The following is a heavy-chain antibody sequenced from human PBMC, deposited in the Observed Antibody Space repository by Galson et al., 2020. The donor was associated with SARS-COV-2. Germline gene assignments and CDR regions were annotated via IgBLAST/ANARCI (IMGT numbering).Heavy chain of an antibody. CDR3: ARDRLRSSSWSYYYYYYGMDV. D-gene: IGHD6-13*01. Sequence: GESLKISCAASGFTFSSYSMNWVRQAPGKGLEWVSSISSSSSYIYYADSVKGRFTISRDNAKNSLYLQMNSLRAEDTAVYYCARDRLRSSSWSYYYYYYGMDVWGQGTTVTVSS. J-gene: IGHJ6*02. V-gene: IGHV3-21*01. CDR1: GFTFSSYS. CDR2: ISSSSSYI.